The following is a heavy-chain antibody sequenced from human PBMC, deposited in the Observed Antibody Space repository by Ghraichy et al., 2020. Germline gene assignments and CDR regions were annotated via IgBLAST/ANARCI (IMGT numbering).Heavy chain of an antibody. Sequence: GGSQRLSCAASGFTFSSYAMHWVRQAPGKGLEWVAVISYDGSNKYYADSVKGRFTISRDNSKNTLYLQMNSLRAEDTAVYYCARDPAYCGGDCYTDFDYWGQGTLVTVSS. V-gene: IGHV3-30-3*01. CDR1: GFTFSSYA. CDR2: ISYDGSNK. CDR3: ARDPAYCGGDCYTDFDY. D-gene: IGHD2-21*02. J-gene: IGHJ4*02.